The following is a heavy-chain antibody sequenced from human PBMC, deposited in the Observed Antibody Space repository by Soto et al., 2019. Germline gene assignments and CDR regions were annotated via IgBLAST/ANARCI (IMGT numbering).Heavy chain of an antibody. Sequence: ASVKVSCKASGYTFTSYGISWVRQAPGQGLEWMGGIIPIFGTANYAQKFQGRVTITADESTSTAYMELSSLRSEDTAVYYCASKGCISTSCYQNGMDVWGQGTTVTVSS. J-gene: IGHJ6*02. D-gene: IGHD2-2*01. CDR1: GYTFTSYG. V-gene: IGHV1-69*13. CDR3: ASKGCISTSCYQNGMDV. CDR2: IIPIFGTA.